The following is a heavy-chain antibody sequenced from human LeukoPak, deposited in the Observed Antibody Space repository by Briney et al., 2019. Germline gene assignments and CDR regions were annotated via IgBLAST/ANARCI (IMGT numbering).Heavy chain of an antibody. V-gene: IGHV4-34*01. Sequence: SETLSLTCAVYGGSFSGYYWSWIRQPPGKGLEWIGEINHSGSTNYNPSLKSRVTISVDTSKNQFSLKLSSVTAADTAVYYCAIRSGSRPNDYWGQGTLVTVSS. CDR1: GGSFSGYY. CDR3: AIRSGSRPNDY. J-gene: IGHJ4*02. D-gene: IGHD3-10*01. CDR2: INHSGST.